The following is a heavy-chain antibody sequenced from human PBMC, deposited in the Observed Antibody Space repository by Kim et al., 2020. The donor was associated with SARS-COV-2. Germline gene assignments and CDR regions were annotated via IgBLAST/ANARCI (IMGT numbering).Heavy chain of an antibody. CDR2: T. V-gene: IGHV1-46*01. D-gene: IGHD3-3*01. CDR3: ARERESLKHFDY. J-gene: IGHJ4*02. Sequence: TSSAQRFWGRATVTRETSTSTLYMELTSLRSEDTAVYYCARERESLKHFDYWGQGTLVTVSS.